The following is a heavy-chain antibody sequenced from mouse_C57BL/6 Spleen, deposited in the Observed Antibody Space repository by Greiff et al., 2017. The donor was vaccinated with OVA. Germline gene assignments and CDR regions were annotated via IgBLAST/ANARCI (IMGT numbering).Heavy chain of an antibody. V-gene: IGHV1-82*01. CDR3: ARRSNYYGSFDY. J-gene: IGHJ2*01. CDR2: IYPGDGDT. Sequence: QVQLQQSGPELVKPGASVKISCKASGYAFSSSWMNWVKQRPGKGLEWIGRIYPGDGDTNYNGKFKGKATLTADKSSSTAYMQLSSLTSEDSAVYFCARRSNYYGSFDYWGQGTTLTVSS. CDR1: GYAFSSSW. D-gene: IGHD1-1*01.